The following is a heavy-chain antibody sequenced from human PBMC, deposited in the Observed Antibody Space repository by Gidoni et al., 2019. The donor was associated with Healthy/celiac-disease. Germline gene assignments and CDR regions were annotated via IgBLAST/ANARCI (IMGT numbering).Heavy chain of an antibody. V-gene: IGHV3-23*01. J-gene: IGHJ5*02. D-gene: IGHD6-13*01. CDR1: GFTFSSYA. CDR2: ISGSGGST. Sequence: EVQLLESGGGLVQPGGSLRLSCAASGFTFSSYAMRWVRQAPGKGLEWVSAISGSGGSTYYADSVKGRFTISRDNSKNTLYLQMNSLRAEDTAVYYCAKGPLAAAGTASLYNWFDPWGQGTLVTVSS. CDR3: AKGPLAAAGTASLYNWFDP.